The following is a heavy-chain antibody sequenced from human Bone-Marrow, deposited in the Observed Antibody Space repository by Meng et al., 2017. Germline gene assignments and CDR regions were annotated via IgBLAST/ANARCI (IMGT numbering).Heavy chain of an antibody. CDR3: ARGRIAVAGTPFDP. CDR2: IYYSGST. CDR1: GGSISSYY. J-gene: IGHJ5*02. Sequence: SETLSLTCTVSGGSISSYYWSWIRQPPGKGLEWIGHIYYSGSTNYNPSLKSRVTISVDTSKNQFSLKLSSVTAADTAVYYCARGRIAVAGTPFDPWGQGTLVTVSS. V-gene: IGHV4-59*01. D-gene: IGHD6-19*01.